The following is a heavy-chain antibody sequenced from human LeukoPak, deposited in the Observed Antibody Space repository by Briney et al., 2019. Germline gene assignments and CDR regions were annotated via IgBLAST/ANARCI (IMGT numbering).Heavy chain of an antibody. CDR3: ARALAVTGTGGFDP. V-gene: IGHV3-74*01. CDR2: INTDGSST. CDR1: GFNFASHW. Sequence: PGGSLRLSCAASGFNFASHWMHWVRQTPGKGPVWVSRINTDGSSTSYADSVKGRFTISRDNAKNTLYLQMNSLRAEDTAVYYCARALAVTGTGGFDPWGQGTLVTVSS. D-gene: IGHD6-19*01. J-gene: IGHJ5*02.